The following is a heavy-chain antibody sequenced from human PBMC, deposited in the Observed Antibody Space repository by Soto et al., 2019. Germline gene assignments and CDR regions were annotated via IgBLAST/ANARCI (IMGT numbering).Heavy chain of an antibody. CDR3: ARPTGDGDAFDI. V-gene: IGHV4-31*03. D-gene: IGHD3-10*01. CDR2: IYHSGST. CDR1: GGAISSGGYF. Sequence: QVQLQESGPGLVKPSQTLSLTCTVSGGAISSGGYFWSWIRQHAGKGLEWIGYIYHSGSTYYTPSLRSRVTISVDTSRNQFSLKLNSMTAADTAVYYCARPTGDGDAFDIWGQGTMVTVSS. J-gene: IGHJ3*02.